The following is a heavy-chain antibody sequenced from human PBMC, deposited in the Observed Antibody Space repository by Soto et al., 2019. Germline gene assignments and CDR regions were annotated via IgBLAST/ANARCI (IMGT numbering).Heavy chain of an antibody. V-gene: IGHV4-30-4*01. CDR1: GGSISSGDYY. Sequence: PSETLSLTCTVSGGSISSGDYYWSWIRQPPGKGLEWIGYIYYSGSTYYNPSLKSRVTISVDTSKNQFSLKLSSVTAADTAVYYCARVRLEGFQSIVLLWFGDPDGLGRGWFDPWGRGTLVTVSS. D-gene: IGHD3-10*01. CDR3: ARVRLEGFQSIVLLWFGDPDGLGRGWFDP. CDR2: IYYSGST. J-gene: IGHJ5*02.